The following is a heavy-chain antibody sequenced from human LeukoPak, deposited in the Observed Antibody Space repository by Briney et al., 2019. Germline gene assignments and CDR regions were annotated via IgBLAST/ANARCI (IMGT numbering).Heavy chain of an antibody. Sequence: SETLSLTCTVSGGSIIRCYWSWIRQSPGKGLEWIGYIYSSGSTNYNPSLKSRVTISIDTSKNQFSLRLSSVTAADTAVYYCARVGYTSGWTEAYFDSWGQGTLVTVSS. V-gene: IGHV4-59*01. J-gene: IGHJ4*02. D-gene: IGHD6-19*01. CDR2: IYSSGST. CDR3: ARVGYTSGWTEAYFDS. CDR1: GGSIIRCY.